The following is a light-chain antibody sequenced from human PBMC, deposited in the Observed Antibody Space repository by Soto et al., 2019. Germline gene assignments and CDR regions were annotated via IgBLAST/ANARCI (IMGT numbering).Light chain of an antibody. Sequence: DIQMTQSPSTLSASIGDRVTITCRTSQNINNWLSWYHQKPGKAPKLLIYNASNSESGVPPRFSGSGSGTEFTITTSSLQPDDFATYYCQQYHSYSRTFGQGTKVEI. J-gene: IGKJ1*01. V-gene: IGKV1-5*03. CDR3: QQYHSYSRT. CDR2: NAS. CDR1: QNINNW.